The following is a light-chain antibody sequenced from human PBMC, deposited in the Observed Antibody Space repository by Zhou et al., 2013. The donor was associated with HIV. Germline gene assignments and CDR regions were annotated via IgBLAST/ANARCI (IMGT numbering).Light chain of an antibody. CDR3: QRYGGSYT. V-gene: IGKV3-20*01. CDR2: GAS. J-gene: IGKJ2*01. CDR1: ETVSNNF. Sequence: DIVLTQSPGTLSLSPGERATLSCRASETVSNNFLAWYRQKPGQAPRLLIYGASNRATGVPDRISGSGSGRDFTLTISRLEPEDSAVYYCQRYGGSYTFGLGDPSWGSN.